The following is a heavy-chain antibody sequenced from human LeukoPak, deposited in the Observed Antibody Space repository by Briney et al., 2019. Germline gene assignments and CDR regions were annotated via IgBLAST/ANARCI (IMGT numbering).Heavy chain of an antibody. J-gene: IGHJ6*03. CDR2: IYYSGST. CDR3: ARSGSYLGYYYYYMDV. V-gene: IGHV4-59*12. CDR1: GGSISSYY. Sequence: PSETLSLTCTVSGGSISSYYWSWIRQPPGKGLEWIGYIYYSGSTNYNPSLKSRVTISVDTSKNQFSLKLSSVTAADTAVYYCARSGSYLGYYYYYMDVWGKGTTVTVSS. D-gene: IGHD1-26*01.